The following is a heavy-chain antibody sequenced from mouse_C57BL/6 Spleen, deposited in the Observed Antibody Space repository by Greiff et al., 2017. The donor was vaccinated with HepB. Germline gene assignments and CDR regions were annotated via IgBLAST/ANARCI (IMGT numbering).Heavy chain of an antibody. D-gene: IGHD1-1*01. J-gene: IGHJ4*01. CDR2: IRNKANGYTT. V-gene: IGHV7-3*01. CDR3: ARYGDYYGSRGDAMDY. Sequence: EVQGVESGGGLVQPGGSLSLSCAASGFTFTDYYMSWVRQPPGKALEWLGFIRNKANGYTTEYSASVKGRFTISRDNSKSILYLQMNALRAEDSATYYCARYGDYYGSRGDAMDYWGQGTSVTVSS. CDR1: GFTFTDYY.